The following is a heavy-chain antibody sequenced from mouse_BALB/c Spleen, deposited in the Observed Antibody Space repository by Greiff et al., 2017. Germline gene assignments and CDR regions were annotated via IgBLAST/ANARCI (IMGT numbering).Heavy chain of an antibody. CDR1: GFTFSSYA. CDR2: ISSGGST. CDR3: ARGYRYDDGFFDY. Sequence: DVKLVESGGGLVKPGGSLKLSCAASGFTFSSYAMSWVRQTPEKRLEWVASISSGGSTYYPDSVKGRFTISRDNARNILYLQMSSLRSEDTAMYYCARGYRYDDGFFDYWGQGTTLTVSS. D-gene: IGHD2-14*01. J-gene: IGHJ2*01. V-gene: IGHV5-6-5*01.